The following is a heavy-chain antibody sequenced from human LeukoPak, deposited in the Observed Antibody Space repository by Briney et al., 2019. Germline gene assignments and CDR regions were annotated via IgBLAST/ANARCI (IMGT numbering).Heavy chain of an antibody. J-gene: IGHJ3*02. Sequence: PGGSLRLSCAASGFTFTGYYMHWVRQAPGQGLEWMGSINPNSGGTNYAQKFQGRVTMTRDTSISTAYMELSRLRSDDTAVYYCAARSVPYEGNDAFDIWGQGTMVTVSS. CDR2: INPNSGGT. V-gene: IGHV1-2*02. CDR3: AARSVPYEGNDAFDI. CDR1: GFTFTGYY. D-gene: IGHD5-12*01.